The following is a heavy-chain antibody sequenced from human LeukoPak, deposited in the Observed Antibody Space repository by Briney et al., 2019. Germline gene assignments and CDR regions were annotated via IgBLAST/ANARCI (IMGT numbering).Heavy chain of an antibody. CDR3: AGEYSSSSGKNAFDV. CDR1: GGSISTYY. CDR2: IYAGGNT. D-gene: IGHD6-6*01. V-gene: IGHV4-4*07. J-gene: IGHJ3*01. Sequence: PSETLSLTCAVSGGSISTYYLSLIRQPAGKGLEWIGRIYAGGNTNYNPSLKSRVTMSLDTSKNQFSLRLTSVTAADTAVYYCAGEYSSSSGKNAFDVWGQGTMVTVSS.